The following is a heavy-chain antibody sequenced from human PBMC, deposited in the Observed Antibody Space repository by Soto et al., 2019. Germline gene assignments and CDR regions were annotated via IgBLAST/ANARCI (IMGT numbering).Heavy chain of an antibody. J-gene: IGHJ6*02. CDR3: ARGNPFNYAGFDV. V-gene: IGHV1-8*01. CDR1: GYTFSDFD. D-gene: IGHD3-16*01. Sequence: QAHLEQSGAELKRPGASVKVSCKASGYTFSDFDINWLRQASGQGPEWMGWMNAKSGGTFFPQRFQGKFKMTWDTSLSTAYREVGSLTSDDTAIYYCARGNPFNYAGFDVWGQGTTVAVSS. CDR2: MNAKSGGT.